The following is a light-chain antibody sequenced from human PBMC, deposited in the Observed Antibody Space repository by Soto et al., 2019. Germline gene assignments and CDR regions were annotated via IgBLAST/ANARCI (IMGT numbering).Light chain of an antibody. CDR3: QHYGSSLWT. CDR1: QSVSSSY. CDR2: RTS. Sequence: VLTQSPGTLSLSPGDRATLSCRASQSVSSSYLAWYQQRPGQAPRLLIYRTSSRATGIPDRFSGSGSGTDFTLTISRLEPEDFAVYHCQHYGSSLWTFGQGTKVDIK. J-gene: IGKJ1*01. V-gene: IGKV3-20*01.